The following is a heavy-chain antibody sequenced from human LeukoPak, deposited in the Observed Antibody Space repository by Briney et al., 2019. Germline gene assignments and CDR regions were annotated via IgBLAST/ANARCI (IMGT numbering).Heavy chain of an antibody. D-gene: IGHD4-17*01. CDR2: ISSSGGST. Sequence: GGSLRLSCAASGLTVSSNYMNRVRQAPGKGLEWVSAISSSGGSTYYADSVKGRFTISRDNSKNTLYLQMNSLRAEDTAVYYCAKDLTAVTISEGYWGQGTLVTVSS. CDR3: AKDLTAVTISEGY. CDR1: GLTVSSNY. J-gene: IGHJ4*02. V-gene: IGHV3-23*01.